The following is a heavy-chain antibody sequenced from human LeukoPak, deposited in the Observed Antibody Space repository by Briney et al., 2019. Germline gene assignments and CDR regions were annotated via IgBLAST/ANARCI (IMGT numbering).Heavy chain of an antibody. CDR1: GGSISSSSYY. CDR3: ARPASLNWYCSGGSCHSPFDY. CDR2: IYYSGST. Sequence: PSETLSLTCTVSGGSISSSSYYWGWIRQPPGKGLEWIGSIYYSGSTYYNSSLKSRVTISVDTSKNQFSLKLSSVTAADTAVYYCARPASLNWYCSGGSCHSPFDYWGQGTLVTVSS. D-gene: IGHD2-15*01. V-gene: IGHV4-39*01. J-gene: IGHJ4*02.